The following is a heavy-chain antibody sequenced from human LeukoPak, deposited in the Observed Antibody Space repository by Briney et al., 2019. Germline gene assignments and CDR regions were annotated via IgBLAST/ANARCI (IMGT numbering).Heavy chain of an antibody. Sequence: GGSLRLSCAASGFTFGSYAMHWVRQAPGKGLEWVAVISYDGSNKYYADSVKGRFTISRDNSKNTLYLQMNSLRAEDTAVYYCARGQNSYGDDYWGQGTLVTVSS. CDR3: ARGQNSYGDDY. D-gene: IGHD5-18*01. J-gene: IGHJ4*02. CDR2: ISYDGSNK. CDR1: GFTFGSYA. V-gene: IGHV3-30*01.